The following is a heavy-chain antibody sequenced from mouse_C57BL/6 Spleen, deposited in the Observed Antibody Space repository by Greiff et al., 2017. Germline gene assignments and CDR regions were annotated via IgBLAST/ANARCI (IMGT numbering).Heavy chain of an antibody. V-gene: IGHV1-54*01. CDR1: GYAFTNYL. Sequence: VQLVESGAELVRPGTSVKVSCKASGYAFTNYLIEWVKQRPGQGLEWIGVINPGSGGTNYNEKFKGKATLTADKSSSTAYMQLSSLTSEDSAVYFCARRGYGSSYGYFDVWGTGTTVTVSS. CDR2: INPGSGGT. J-gene: IGHJ1*03. CDR3: ARRGYGSSYGYFDV. D-gene: IGHD1-1*01.